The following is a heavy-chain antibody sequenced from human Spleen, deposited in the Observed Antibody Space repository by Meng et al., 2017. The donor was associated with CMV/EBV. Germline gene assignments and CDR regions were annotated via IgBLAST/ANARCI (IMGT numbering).Heavy chain of an antibody. CDR2: ISGSGNGT. D-gene: IGHD6-6*01. V-gene: IGHV3-23*01. Sequence: GEALKISCAASGFTFSSYAMSWVRHAPGKGLGWVAAISGSGNGTYYADSVKGRFTISRDNSKNTVYLQMNSLRAEDTAVYYCATSNSPTPCYFDYWGQGTLVTVSS. CDR1: GFTFSSYA. CDR3: ATSNSPTPCYFDY. J-gene: IGHJ4*02.